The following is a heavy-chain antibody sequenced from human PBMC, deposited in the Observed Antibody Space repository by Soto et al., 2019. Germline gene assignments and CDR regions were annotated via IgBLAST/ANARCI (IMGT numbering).Heavy chain of an antibody. V-gene: IGHV3-66*01. Sequence: PGESLRLSCAASGFTVSSNYMSWVRQAPGKGLEWVSVIYSGGSTYYADSVKGRFTISRDNSKNTLYLQMNSLRAEDTAVYYCARDRQYCSSTSCYNYYYYGMDVWGQGT. CDR1: GFTVSSNY. D-gene: IGHD2-2*01. CDR2: IYSGGST. J-gene: IGHJ6*02. CDR3: ARDRQYCSSTSCYNYYYYGMDV.